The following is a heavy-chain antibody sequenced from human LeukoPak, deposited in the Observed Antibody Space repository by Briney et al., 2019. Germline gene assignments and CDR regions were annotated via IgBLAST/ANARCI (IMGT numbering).Heavy chain of an antibody. D-gene: IGHD6-6*01. CDR1: GFTLSSYS. J-gene: IGHJ4*02. V-gene: IGHV3-21*01. Sequence: PGGSLRLSCAASGFTLSSYSMNWVRQAPGKGLEWVSSISSSSSYIYYADSVKGRFTISRDNAKNSLYLQMNSLRAEDTAVYYCARDLSSSSVGYYFDYWGQGTLVTVSS. CDR3: ARDLSSSSVGYYFDY. CDR2: ISSSSSYI.